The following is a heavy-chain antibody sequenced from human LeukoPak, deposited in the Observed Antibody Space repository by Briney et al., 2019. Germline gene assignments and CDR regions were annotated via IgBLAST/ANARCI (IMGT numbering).Heavy chain of an antibody. Sequence: SVKVSCKASGGTFSSYAISRVRQAPGQGLEWMGGIIPIFGTANYAQKFQGRVTITADESTSTAYMELSSLRSEDTAVYYCARGLRLERSYYYYGMDVWGKGTTVTVSS. CDR1: GGTFSSYA. CDR3: ARGLRLERSYYYYGMDV. D-gene: IGHD1-1*01. V-gene: IGHV1-69*01. J-gene: IGHJ6*04. CDR2: IIPIFGTA.